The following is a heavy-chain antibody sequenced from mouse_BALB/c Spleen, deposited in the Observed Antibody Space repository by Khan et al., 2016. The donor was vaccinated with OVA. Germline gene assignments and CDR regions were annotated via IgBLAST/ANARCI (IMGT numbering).Heavy chain of an antibody. V-gene: IGHV2-2*02. J-gene: IGHJ3*01. CDR3: ARNYDYDEGLAY. CDR1: GFSLTTYG. D-gene: IGHD2-4*01. Sequence: VQLKESGPGLVQPSQSLSITCTVSGFSLTTYGVHWVRQSPGKGLEWLGMIWSGGSTDYNAAFISRLSISKDNSKSQVFFKMNSLQPNDTAIYYCARNYDYDEGLAYWGQGTLVTVSA. CDR2: IWSGGST.